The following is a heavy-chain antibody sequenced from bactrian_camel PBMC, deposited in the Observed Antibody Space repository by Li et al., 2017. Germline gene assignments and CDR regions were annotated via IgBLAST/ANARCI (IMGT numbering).Heavy chain of an antibody. CDR1: GLTSSGYC. Sequence: VQLVESGGGSVQAGGSLRLSCVSSGLTSSGYCMGWFRQDPGKVREVVALIDSAGTTQYTDSVKGRFTISRVSPKNTVFLQMNSLKPDDTAMYYCAARRGGGYTLNPGMITYWGQGTQVTVS. V-gene: IGHV3S55*01. J-gene: IGHJ4*01. D-gene: IGHD7*01. CDR3: AARRGGGYTLNPGMITY. CDR2: IDSAGTT.